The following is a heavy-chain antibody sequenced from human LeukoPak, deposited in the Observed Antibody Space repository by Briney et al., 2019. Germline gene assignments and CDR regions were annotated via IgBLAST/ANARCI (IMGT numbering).Heavy chain of an antibody. CDR2: INSDGSST. Sequence: LGGSLRLSCAASGFTFSSYWIHWVRQAPGKGLVWVSRINSDGSSTSYADSVKGRFTISRDNAKNTLYLQMNSLRAEDTAVYYCARGRLTSSWYYFDYWGQGTLVTVSS. V-gene: IGHV3-74*01. J-gene: IGHJ4*02. CDR1: GFTFSSYW. CDR3: ARGRLTSSWYYFDY. D-gene: IGHD6-19*01.